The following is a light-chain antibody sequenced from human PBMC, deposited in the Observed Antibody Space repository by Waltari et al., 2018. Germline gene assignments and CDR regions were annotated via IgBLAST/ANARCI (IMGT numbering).Light chain of an antibody. J-gene: IGKJ1*01. V-gene: IGKV3-20*01. Sequence: VVLTQSPGTLSLSPGESATLSCRASEKITSSYIAWYQHKPGQAPRLLIYTASSRATGVPDRCSGSGSGTDFVLTISRLEPEDFAVYYCQYYNSAPRTFGQGTKVEIK. CDR1: EKITSSY. CDR2: TAS. CDR3: QYYNSAPRT.